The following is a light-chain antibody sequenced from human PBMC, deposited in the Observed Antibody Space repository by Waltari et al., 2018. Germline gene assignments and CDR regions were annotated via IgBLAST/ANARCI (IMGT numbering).Light chain of an antibody. CDR2: DVT. CDR3: CSYAGRYTFDVV. V-gene: IGLV2-11*01. J-gene: IGLJ2*01. CDR1: SSDVGDYNY. Sequence: QSALTQPRSVSGSPGQSVTISCTGTSSDVGDYNYVSWYQQHPDKAPKLMIYDVTKRPSWVPDRFSGSKSGNPASLTISGLQAEDEADYYCCSYAGRYTFDVVFGGGTKLTVL.